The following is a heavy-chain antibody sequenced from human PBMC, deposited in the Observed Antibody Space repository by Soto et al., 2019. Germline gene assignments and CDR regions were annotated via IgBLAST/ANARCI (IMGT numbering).Heavy chain of an antibody. CDR3: AKGRIGARDGMHV. D-gene: IGHD6-6*01. V-gene: IGHV3-23*01. Sequence: EMQVLESGGGLVQPGGSLRLSCAASGFTFSNCAMAWVPQAPGRGLEWVSTIGGGGGTYYAEAVKGRFTISRDKSKNTLSLQMDSLRAEDTAVYYCAKGRIGARDGMHVWGQGPTVTVTS. CDR1: GFTFSNCA. J-gene: IGHJ6*02. CDR2: IGGGGGT.